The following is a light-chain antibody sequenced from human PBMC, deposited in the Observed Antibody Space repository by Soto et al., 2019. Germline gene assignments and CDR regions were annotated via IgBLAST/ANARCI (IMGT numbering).Light chain of an antibody. V-gene: IGLV2-8*01. CDR3: SSYAASNTLGV. CDR1: SSDVGGYNY. CDR2: EVN. J-gene: IGLJ2*01. Sequence: QSALTQPPSASGSPGQSVTISCTGTSSDVGGYNYVSWYQHHPGKAPKLMIYEVNKRPSGVSDRFSGSKSCNTASLTVSGLHAEHEAHYYCSSYAASNTLGVFGAGTNLTVL.